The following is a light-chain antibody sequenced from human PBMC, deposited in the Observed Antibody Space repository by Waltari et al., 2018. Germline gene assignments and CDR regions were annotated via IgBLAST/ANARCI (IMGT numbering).Light chain of an antibody. J-gene: IGLJ3*02. CDR1: TSNIGSST. CDR2: IHN. V-gene: IGLV1-44*01. CDR3: AAWDDSLNAWV. Sequence: QSVLTQPPSASGAPGQSVTISCSGSTSNIGSSTVNWYKQLPGTAPKLLISIHNERSSGVPDRFSGSTSGTSASLAISGLQSEDEADYYCAAWDDSLNAWVFGGGTKLTVL.